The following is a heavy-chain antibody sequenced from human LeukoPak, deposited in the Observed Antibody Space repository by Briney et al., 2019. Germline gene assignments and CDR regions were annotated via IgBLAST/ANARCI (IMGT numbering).Heavy chain of an antibody. CDR3: AREYGGRRNWFDP. CDR1: GGSISSGSYY. V-gene: IGHV4-61*02. CDR2: IYTSEST. J-gene: IGHJ5*02. Sequence: SETLSLTCTVSGGSISSGSYYWSWIRQPAGKGLEWIGRIYTSESTNYNPSLKSRVTISVDTSKNQFSLKLSSVTAADTAVYYCAREYGGRRNWFDPWGQGTLVTVSS. D-gene: IGHD4-23*01.